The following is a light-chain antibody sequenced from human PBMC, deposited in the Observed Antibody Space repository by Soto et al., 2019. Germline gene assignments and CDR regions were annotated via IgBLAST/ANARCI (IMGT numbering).Light chain of an antibody. CDR3: QHYEDWLLYT. J-gene: IGKJ2*01. CDR2: GAS. Sequence: IVLTQSPGSLSLSPGERATLSCRASQSVSSSYLAWYQHKPGQAPRLLIYGASTRATGIPARFSGSGSGTEFTLTISGLQSEDFAVYYCQHYEDWLLYTFGQGTRLDLK. CDR1: QSVSSSY. V-gene: IGKV3-20*01.